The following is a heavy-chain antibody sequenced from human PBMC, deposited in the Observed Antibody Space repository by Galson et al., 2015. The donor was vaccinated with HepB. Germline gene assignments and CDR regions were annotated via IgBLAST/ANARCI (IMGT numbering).Heavy chain of an antibody. J-gene: IGHJ3*02. V-gene: IGHV6-1*01. D-gene: IGHD6-25*01. Sequence: CAISGDSVSSNSVTWNWIRQSPSRGLEWLGRTYYRSKWYSDYAVSVKSRIIINPDASKNQFSLQLNSVTPEDTAVYYCARVIAAFGRDDAFDIWGQGTMVTVSS. CDR1: GDSVSSNSVT. CDR2: TYYRSKWYS. CDR3: ARVIAAFGRDDAFDI.